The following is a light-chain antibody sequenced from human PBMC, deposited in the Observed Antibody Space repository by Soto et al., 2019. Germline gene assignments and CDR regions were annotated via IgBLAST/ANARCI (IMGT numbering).Light chain of an antibody. Sequence: EIVMTQSPATLSVSPGESATLSCRASQSVSSKLAWYQQKPGQAPRLLISGASTRATGIPARFSGSGSGTEFTLTISSLQSEDFAVYYCQQYNNWPPLTFGGGTKVEI. J-gene: IGKJ4*01. CDR2: GAS. V-gene: IGKV3-15*01. CDR3: QQYNNWPPLT. CDR1: QSVSSK.